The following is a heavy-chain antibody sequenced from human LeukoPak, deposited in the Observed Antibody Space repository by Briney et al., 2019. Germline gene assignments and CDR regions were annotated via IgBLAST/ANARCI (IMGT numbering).Heavy chain of an antibody. CDR1: GFTFSSYF. J-gene: IGHJ4*02. V-gene: IGHV3-7*05. CDR3: ARVRGDYGGISDY. D-gene: IGHD4-23*01. CDR2: IHTDGSDR. Sequence: GGSLRLSCAASGFTFSSYFMNWVRQAPGKGLEWVAKIHTDGSDRYYVDSVKGRFTISRDNAKSSLHLQMNSLRAEDTAVYYCARVRGDYGGISDYWGQGTLVTVSS.